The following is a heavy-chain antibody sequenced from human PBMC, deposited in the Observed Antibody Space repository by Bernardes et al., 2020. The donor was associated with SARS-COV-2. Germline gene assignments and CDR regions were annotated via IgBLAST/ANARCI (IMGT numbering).Heavy chain of an antibody. CDR3: VKEKDSCSRHYYYGLDV. V-gene: IGHV3-9*01. D-gene: IGHD2-2*01. Sequence: GGSLRLSCVASGFPFDDYAMHWVRQAPGKGLEWVSSINWNSGGIDYADAVKGRFAISRDNAKNSLYLQMSRLRPDDSALYYCVKEKDSCSRHYYYGLDVWGQGTTVTVSS. J-gene: IGHJ6*02. CDR1: GFPFDDYA. CDR2: INWNSGGI.